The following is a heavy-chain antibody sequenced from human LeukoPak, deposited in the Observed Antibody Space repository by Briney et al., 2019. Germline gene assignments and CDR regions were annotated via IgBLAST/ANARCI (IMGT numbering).Heavy chain of an antibody. D-gene: IGHD1-1*01. CDR2: ISYDGSNE. V-gene: IGHV3-30*04. Sequence: PGGSLRLSCAASGFTFSSYVMHWVRQAPGKGLEWVAIISYDGSNEYYADSVKGRFTISRDNSKNTLYLQMNSLRAEDTAVYYCARALGEATTLLKDYWGQGTLVTVSS. CDR3: ARALGEATTLLKDY. CDR1: GFTFSSYV. J-gene: IGHJ4*02.